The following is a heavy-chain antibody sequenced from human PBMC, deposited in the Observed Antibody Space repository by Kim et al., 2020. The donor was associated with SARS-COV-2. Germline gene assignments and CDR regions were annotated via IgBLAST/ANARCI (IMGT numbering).Heavy chain of an antibody. Sequence: SHKSRVPISVDTSKNQFSLKLSSVTAADTAVYYCARGSDPEYYYYYYMDVWGKGTTVTVSS. V-gene: IGHV4-59*09. J-gene: IGHJ6*03. CDR3: ARGSDPEYYYYYYMDV.